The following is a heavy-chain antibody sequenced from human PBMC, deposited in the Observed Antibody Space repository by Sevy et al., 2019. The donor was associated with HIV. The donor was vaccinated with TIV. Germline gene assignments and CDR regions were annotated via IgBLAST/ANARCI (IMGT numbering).Heavy chain of an antibody. CDR3: ARDSAVVPRALVY. Sequence: SETLSLTCNVSGDSISSYFWSWFRLPPGKGLEWIGFHYYSGSIEDNPSLRSRVTISVDTSKKHFSMKLRSVTAADTAMYYSARDSAVVPRALVYWGQGTLVTVSS. V-gene: IGHV4-59*01. J-gene: IGHJ4*02. CDR2: HYYSGSI. CDR1: GDSISSYF. D-gene: IGHD2-21*01.